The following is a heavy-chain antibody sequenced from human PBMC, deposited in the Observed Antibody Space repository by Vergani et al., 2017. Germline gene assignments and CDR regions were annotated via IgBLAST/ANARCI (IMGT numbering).Heavy chain of an antibody. Sequence: QVQLQESGPGLVKPSQTLSLTCTVSGGSISSGGYYWSWLRQHTGKGLEWIGYIYYSGSTYYNPSLKSRVTISVDTSKNQFSLKLSSVTAADTAVYYCAREITMVRGVIMAQDVWGQGTTVTVSS. J-gene: IGHJ6*02. CDR3: AREITMVRGVIMAQDV. CDR1: GGSISSGGYY. V-gene: IGHV4-31*03. D-gene: IGHD3-10*01. CDR2: IYYSGST.